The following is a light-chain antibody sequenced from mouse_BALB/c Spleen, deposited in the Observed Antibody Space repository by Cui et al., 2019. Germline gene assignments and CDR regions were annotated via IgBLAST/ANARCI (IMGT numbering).Light chain of an antibody. J-gene: IGKJ2*01. V-gene: IGKV4-79*01. CDR3: QQWSSNPYT. Sequence: QIVLTQSPAIISASHVERVTMTCSASSSVSASYLYWYQQKPGSSPKLWIYSTSNLASGVPARFSGSGSGTSYSLTISSMEAEDAATYYCQQWSSNPYTFGGGTKLEIK. CDR1: SSVSASY. CDR2: STS.